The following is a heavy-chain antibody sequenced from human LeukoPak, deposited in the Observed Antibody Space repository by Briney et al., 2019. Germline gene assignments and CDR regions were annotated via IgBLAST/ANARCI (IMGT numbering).Heavy chain of an antibody. J-gene: IGHJ4*02. CDR2: ISSSGSTI. D-gene: IGHD3-22*01. CDR3: ARDLITRYYYDSSGYLDY. Sequence: GGSLRLSCAASGFFFSDFYMSWIRQAPGKGLEWVSYISSSGSTIYYADSVKGRFTISRDNAKNSLYLQMNSLRAEDTAVYYCARDLITRYYYDSSGYLDYWGQGTLVTVSS. V-gene: IGHV3-11*01. CDR1: GFFFSDFY.